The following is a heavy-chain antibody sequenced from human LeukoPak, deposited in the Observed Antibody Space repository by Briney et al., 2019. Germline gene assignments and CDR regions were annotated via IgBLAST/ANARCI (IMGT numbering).Heavy chain of an antibody. CDR3: ARGKALRFLEWPDYGMDV. V-gene: IGHV3-7*01. Sequence: GGSLRLSCAASGFTFSSYWMSWVRQAPGKGLEWVANIKQDGSEKYYVDSVKGRFTISRDNAKNSLYLQMNSLRAEDTAVYYCARGKALRFLEWPDYGMDVWGQGTTVTVSS. J-gene: IGHJ6*02. CDR2: IKQDGSEK. D-gene: IGHD3-3*01. CDR1: GFTFSSYW.